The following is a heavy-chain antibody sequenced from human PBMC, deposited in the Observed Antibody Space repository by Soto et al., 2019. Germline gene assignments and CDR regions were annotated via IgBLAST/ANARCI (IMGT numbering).Heavy chain of an antibody. J-gene: IGHJ4*02. CDR1: GSTFSSYA. D-gene: IGHD3-22*01. CDR3: ARGYYYDSSGYYHTNIDYFDY. V-gene: IGHV1-69*01. Sequence: QVQLVQSGAEVKKPGSSVKVSCKASGSTFSSYAISWVRQAPGQGLEWMGGIIPIFGTANYAQKFQGRVTITADESTSTAYMELSSLRSEDTAVYYCARGYYYDSSGYYHTNIDYFDYWGQGTLVTVSS. CDR2: IIPIFGTA.